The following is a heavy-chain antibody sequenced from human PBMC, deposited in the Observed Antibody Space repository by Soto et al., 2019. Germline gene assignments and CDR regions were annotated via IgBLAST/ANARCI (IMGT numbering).Heavy chain of an antibody. CDR1: GYTFTTYG. J-gene: IGHJ6*02. V-gene: IGHV1-18*01. D-gene: IGHD3-16*01. CDR2: ISGYNGHT. Sequence: QVQLVQSGAEVRKPGASVKVSCKASGYTFTTYGISWVRQAPGQGLEWMGWISGYNGHTKYAQKFQGRVTMTTDTTTRTVYMDLRSLKSDETAVYYCARGGEMPYYYYGWDVWGQGTTVTVSS. CDR3: ARGGEMPYYYYGWDV.